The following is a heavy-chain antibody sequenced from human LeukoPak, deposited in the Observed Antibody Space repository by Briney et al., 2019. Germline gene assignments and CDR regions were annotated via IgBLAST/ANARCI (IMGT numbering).Heavy chain of an antibody. D-gene: IGHD1-1*01. J-gene: IGHJ3*02. CDR1: GGSISSYY. CDR3: ARDRTTGGSAFDI. Sequence: SETLSLTCTVSGGSISSYYWSWIRQPPGKGLEWIGYIYYSGSTNYNPSLKSRVTISVDTSKNQFSLKLSSVTAADTAVYYCARDRTTGGSAFDIWGQGTMVTVSS. CDR2: IYYSGST. V-gene: IGHV4-59*01.